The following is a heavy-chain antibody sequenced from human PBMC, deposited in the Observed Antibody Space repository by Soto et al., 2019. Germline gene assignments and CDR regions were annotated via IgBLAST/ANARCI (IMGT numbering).Heavy chain of an antibody. CDR3: AKDRTNGITDG. Sequence: GGSLRLSCAASGFTFSNYAMSWVRQAPGKGLEWVSVISSGDTTYYADSVKGRFTISRDNSKNTLCLQMNSLRAEDTAVYYCAKDRTNGITDGWGPGTLVTVSS. J-gene: IGHJ4*02. CDR1: GFTFSNYA. D-gene: IGHD1-20*01. CDR2: ISSGDTT. V-gene: IGHV3-23*01.